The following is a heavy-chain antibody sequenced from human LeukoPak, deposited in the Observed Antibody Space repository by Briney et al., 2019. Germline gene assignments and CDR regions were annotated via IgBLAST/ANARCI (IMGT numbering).Heavy chain of an antibody. V-gene: IGHV4-59*01. CDR3: AGAEIDWLRSPGTSYYIHS. CDR1: GGSITSSK. CDR2: VHHSGTS. J-gene: IGHJ4*02. Sequence: SGTLSLTCSVSGGSITSSKWSWIRHFPGKGLEWIGYVHHSGTSRYNPSLESRVTMSLDTSANQFSLVLKSVTAADTALYYCAGAEIDWLRSPGTSYYIHSWGQGAQVTVSS. D-gene: IGHD3-9*01.